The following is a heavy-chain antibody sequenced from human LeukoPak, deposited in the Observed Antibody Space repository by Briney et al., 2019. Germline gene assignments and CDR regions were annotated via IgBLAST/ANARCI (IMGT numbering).Heavy chain of an antibody. Sequence: SETLSLTCTVSGDSINNYYWSWIRQPPGKGLEWIGYIDHSGDTSYNPSLKSRVTISVDTSKNQFSLKLSSVTAADTAVYYCARHPTVYSYGPKGWFDPWGQGTLVTVSS. V-gene: IGHV4-59*08. CDR2: IDHSGDT. CDR1: GDSINNYY. J-gene: IGHJ5*02. D-gene: IGHD5-18*01. CDR3: ARHPTVYSYGPKGWFDP.